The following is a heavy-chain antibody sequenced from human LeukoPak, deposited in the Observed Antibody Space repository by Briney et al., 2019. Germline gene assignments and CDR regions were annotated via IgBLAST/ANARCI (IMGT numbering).Heavy chain of an antibody. CDR2: IYYSGNT. D-gene: IGHD4/OR15-4a*01. CDR3: ARTDLTGFDY. CDR1: GGSISSYY. J-gene: IGHJ4*02. Sequence: SETLSLTCTVSGGSISSYYWSWIRQPPGKGLEWIGYIYYSGNTNYNPSPKSRVTISVDTSKNQFSLKLSSVTAADPAVYYCARTDLTGFDYWGQGTLVTVSS. V-gene: IGHV4-59*01.